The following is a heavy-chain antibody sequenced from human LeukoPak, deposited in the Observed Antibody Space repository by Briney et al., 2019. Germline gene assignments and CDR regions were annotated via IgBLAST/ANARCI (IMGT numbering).Heavy chain of an antibody. J-gene: IGHJ4*02. CDR2: IYPGDSDT. CDR3: ATSGGQDYGGVDY. CDR1: GYSFTSYW. D-gene: IGHD3-16*01. Sequence: GESLKISCKGSGYSFTSYWIGWVRQVPGKGLEWIGTIYPGDSDTRYSPSFQGQVTISADKSISTAYLQWSSLKASDTAMYYCATSGGQDYGGVDYWGQGTLVTVSS. V-gene: IGHV5-51*01.